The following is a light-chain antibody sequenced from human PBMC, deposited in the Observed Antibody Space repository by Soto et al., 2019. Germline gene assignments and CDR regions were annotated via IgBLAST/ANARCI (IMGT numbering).Light chain of an antibody. V-gene: IGLV3-21*02. Sequence: SYELTQPPSVSVAPGQTARITWGGNNIGSKSVHWDQQKPGQAPVLVVYDDSDRPSGIAERFSGSNSGNTATLTISRVEAGDEADYYCQVWDSSSEPFVFGTGTKLTVL. CDR2: DDS. CDR1: NIGSKS. CDR3: QVWDSSSEPFV. J-gene: IGLJ1*01.